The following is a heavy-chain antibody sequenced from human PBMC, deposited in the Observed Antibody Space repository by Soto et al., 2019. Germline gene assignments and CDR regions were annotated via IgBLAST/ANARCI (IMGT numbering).Heavy chain of an antibody. J-gene: IGHJ5*02. CDR3: ARTNTAMVTGWFDP. CDR2: IIPIFGTA. Sequence: QVQLVQSGAEVKKPGSSVKVSCKASGGTFSSYAISWVRQAPGQGLEWMGGIIPIFGTANCAQKFQGRVTITADESTSTAYMELSSLRSEDTAMYYCARTNTAMVTGWFDPWGQGTLVTVSS. D-gene: IGHD5-18*01. CDR1: GGTFSSYA. V-gene: IGHV1-69*12.